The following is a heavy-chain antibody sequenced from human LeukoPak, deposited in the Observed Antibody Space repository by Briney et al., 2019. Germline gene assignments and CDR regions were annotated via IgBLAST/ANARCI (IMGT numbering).Heavy chain of an antibody. CDR1: GYTFTTYG. V-gene: IGHV1-18*01. D-gene: IGHD3-22*01. CDR2: VSTNDGNT. Sequence: ASVKVSCKASGYTFTTYGITWLRQAPGQGLEWMGWVSTNDGNTVYAQRLQGRVTMTTDTSTSVAYMELRSLTSDDTAVYYCTRAPPGMTMMTDYWGQGTLVTVSS. J-gene: IGHJ4*02. CDR3: TRAPPGMTMMTDY.